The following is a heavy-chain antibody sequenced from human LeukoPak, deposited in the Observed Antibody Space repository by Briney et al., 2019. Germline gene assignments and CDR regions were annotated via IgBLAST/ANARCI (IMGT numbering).Heavy chain of an antibody. Sequence: GGSLRLSCAASGFTFSSYSMNWVRQAPGKGLEWVSSISSSSSYIYYADSVKGRFTISRGNAKNSLYLQMNSLRAEDTAVYYCARDPPPGYGGNPDYWGQGTLVTVSS. V-gene: IGHV3-21*01. D-gene: IGHD4-23*01. CDR2: ISSSSSYI. CDR1: GFTFSSYS. CDR3: ARDPPPGYGGNPDY. J-gene: IGHJ4*02.